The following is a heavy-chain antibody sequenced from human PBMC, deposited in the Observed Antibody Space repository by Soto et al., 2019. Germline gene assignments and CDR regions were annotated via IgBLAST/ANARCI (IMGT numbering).Heavy chain of an antibody. V-gene: IGHV3-23*01. CDR3: AKIPKYCSGGSCFYYYYGMDV. CDR1: GFTFSSYA. J-gene: IGHJ6*02. CDR2: ISGSGGST. D-gene: IGHD2-15*01. Sequence: GGSLRLSCAASGFTFSSYAMSWVRQAPGKGLEWVSAISGSGGSTYYADSVKGRFTISRDNSKNTLYLQMNSLRAEDTAVYYCAKIPKYCSGGSCFYYYYGMDVWGQGPTVTVSS.